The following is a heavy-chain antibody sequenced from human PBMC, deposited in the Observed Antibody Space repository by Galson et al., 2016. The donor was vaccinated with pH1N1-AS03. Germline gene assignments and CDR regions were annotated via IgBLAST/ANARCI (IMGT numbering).Heavy chain of an antibody. Sequence: SLRLSCAGSGFIFSTYSMIWVRQAPGKGLEWVSSIGRESSPIVYADSVKGRFTTSRDNAKNSLYLQMNSLRVEDTSVYYCARHYYDSRGHPLDWWGQGALVTVSS. CDR3: ARHYYDSRGHPLDW. D-gene: IGHD3-22*01. CDR2: IGRESSPI. CDR1: GFIFSTYS. V-gene: IGHV3-21*04. J-gene: IGHJ4*02.